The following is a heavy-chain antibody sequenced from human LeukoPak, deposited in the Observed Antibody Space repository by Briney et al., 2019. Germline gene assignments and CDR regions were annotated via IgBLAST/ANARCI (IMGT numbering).Heavy chain of an antibody. CDR2: ISGSGGST. CDR3: AKDLSGYDSGHDAFDI. D-gene: IGHD5-12*01. J-gene: IGHJ3*02. Sequence: GGSLRLSCAASGFTVSNTYMTWVRQAPGKGLEWVSAISGSGGSTYYADSVKGRFTISRDNSKNTLYLQMNSLRAEDTAVYYCAKDLSGYDSGHDAFDIWGQGTMVTVSS. CDR1: GFTVSNTY. V-gene: IGHV3-23*01.